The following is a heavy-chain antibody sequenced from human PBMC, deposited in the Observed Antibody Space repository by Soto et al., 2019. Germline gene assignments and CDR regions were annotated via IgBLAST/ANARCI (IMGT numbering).Heavy chain of an antibody. J-gene: IGHJ4*03. D-gene: IGHD1-26*01. V-gene: IGHV6-1*01. Sequence: QVQLQQSGPGLVKPSQTLSLTCAISGDSVSSNSAAWNWIRQSPSRGLEWLGRTYYRSKWYNDYAFSVKSRLHIDHDPSKNQFSMQLNSVTVQATAVYYCARDLSRDEERSFDFWGQGTLVTVSS. CDR1: GDSVSSNSAA. CDR3: ARDLSRDEERSFDF. CDR2: TYYRSKWYN.